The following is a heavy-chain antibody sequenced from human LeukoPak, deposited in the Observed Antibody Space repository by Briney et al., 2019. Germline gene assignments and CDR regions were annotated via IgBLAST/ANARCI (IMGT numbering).Heavy chain of an antibody. CDR2: ITGSGGST. Sequence: GGSLRLSCAASGFTLSSYAMSWVRQAPEKGLEWVSGITGSGGSTYYADSVKGRFTISRDNSKNSLYLQMNSLRAEDTAVYYCARALIGYYFDYWGQGTLVTVSS. V-gene: IGHV3-23*01. CDR3: ARALIGYYFDY. D-gene: IGHD2-8*01. J-gene: IGHJ4*02. CDR1: GFTLSSYA.